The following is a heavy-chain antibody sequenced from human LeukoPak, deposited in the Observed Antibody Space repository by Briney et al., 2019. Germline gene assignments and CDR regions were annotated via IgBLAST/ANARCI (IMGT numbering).Heavy chain of an antibody. CDR2: IHGSGST. CDR1: GDSLSSHF. V-gene: IGHV4-59*08. Sequence: PSETLSLTRTVSGDSLSSHFWSWVRQPPGKGLEWIGYIHGSGSTHYDDSLRSRVTISEDTSKSQFSLKLTSVTAADTAMYYCARNVSYYSHDTWGQGILVTVSS. D-gene: IGHD2-15*01. CDR3: ARNVSYYSHDT. J-gene: IGHJ5*02.